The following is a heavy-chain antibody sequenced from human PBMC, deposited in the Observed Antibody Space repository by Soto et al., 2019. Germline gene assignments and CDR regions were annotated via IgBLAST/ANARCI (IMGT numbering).Heavy chain of an antibody. Sequence: PSQTLSLTCAISGDSVSSNSAAWNWIRQSPSRGLEWLGRTYYRSKWYNDYAVSVKSRITINPDTSKNQFSLQLNSVTPEDTAVYYCAXILRFLEWPLRDDAFDIWGQGTMVTVSS. CDR3: AXILRFLEWPLRDDAFDI. CDR2: TYYRSKWYN. CDR1: GDSVSSNSAA. D-gene: IGHD3-3*01. V-gene: IGHV6-1*01. J-gene: IGHJ3*02.